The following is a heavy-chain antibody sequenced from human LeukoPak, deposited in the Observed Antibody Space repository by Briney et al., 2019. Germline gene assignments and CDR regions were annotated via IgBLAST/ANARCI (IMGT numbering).Heavy chain of an antibody. Sequence: PGGSLRLSCAASGLTFSTYWMTWVRQAPGKGLEWVASIKQDGSEKYYVDSVKGRFTISRDNAKNTLYLQLNSLRAEDTAVYYCARDRNTDFWSGYYTNYFDYWGQGALVTVSS. CDR1: GLTFSTYW. V-gene: IGHV3-7*01. J-gene: IGHJ4*02. CDR2: IKQDGSEK. CDR3: ARDRNTDFWSGYYTNYFDY. D-gene: IGHD3-3*01.